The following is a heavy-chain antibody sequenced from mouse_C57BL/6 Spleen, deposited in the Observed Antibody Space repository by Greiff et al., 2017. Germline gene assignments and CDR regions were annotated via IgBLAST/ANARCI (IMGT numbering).Heavy chain of an antibody. J-gene: IGHJ2*01. CDR3: AREGFTTVVERVGDY. Sequence: QVQLQQSGAELMKPGASVKLSCKATGYTFTGYWIAWVKQRPGHGLEWIGEILPGSGSTNYNEKFKGKATFTADTSSNTAYMQLSSLTTEDSASYYCAREGFTTVVERVGDYWGQGTTLTVSS. CDR2: ILPGSGST. CDR1: GYTFTGYW. D-gene: IGHD1-1*01. V-gene: IGHV1-9*01.